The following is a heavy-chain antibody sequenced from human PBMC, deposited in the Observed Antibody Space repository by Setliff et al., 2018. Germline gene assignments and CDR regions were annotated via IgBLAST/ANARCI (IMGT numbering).Heavy chain of an antibody. J-gene: IGHJ4*02. CDR1: GYTFTSYY. Sequence: ASVKVSCKATGYTFTSYYMHWVRQAPGQGLEWMGIINPSGGTTGYAQRFQGRVTMTGDTSTSTVYMELSSLRSEDTAVYYCATGIVGALDYWGQGTLVTVSS. CDR3: ATGIVGALDY. V-gene: IGHV1-46*01. D-gene: IGHD1-26*01. CDR2: INPSGGTT.